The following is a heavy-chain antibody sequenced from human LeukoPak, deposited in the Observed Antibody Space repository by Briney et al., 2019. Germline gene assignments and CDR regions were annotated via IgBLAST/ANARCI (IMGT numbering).Heavy chain of an antibody. CDR3: ARESPVAAVGRSWFDS. CDR2: ISSSGDT. D-gene: IGHD6-13*01. Sequence: GGSLRLSCTASGFTFSNYVMTWVRQAPGKGLEWVSGISSSGDTYYADSMRGRFTISRDNSKNTLYLQMNSLRAEDTVVYYCARESPVAAVGRSWFDSWGQGTLVTVSS. J-gene: IGHJ5*01. V-gene: IGHV3-23*01. CDR1: GFTFSNYV.